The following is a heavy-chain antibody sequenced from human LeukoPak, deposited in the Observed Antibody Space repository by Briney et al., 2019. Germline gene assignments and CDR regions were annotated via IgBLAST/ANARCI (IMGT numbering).Heavy chain of an antibody. CDR3: ARNRNCGVGAFDI. CDR1: GGSISSGDYY. CDR2: IYYSGST. J-gene: IGHJ3*02. Sequence: PSQTLSLTCTVSGGSISSGDYYWSWIRQPPGKGLEWIGYIYYSGSTYYNPSLKSRVTISVDTSKNQFSLKLSSVTAADTAVYYCARNRNCGVGAFDIWGQGTMVTVSS. V-gene: IGHV4-30-4*08. D-gene: IGHD7-27*01.